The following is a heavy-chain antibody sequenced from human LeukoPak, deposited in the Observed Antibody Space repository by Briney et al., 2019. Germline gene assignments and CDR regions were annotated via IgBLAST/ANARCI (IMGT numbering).Heavy chain of an antibody. J-gene: IGHJ4*02. V-gene: IGHV3-21*01. Sequence: GGSLRLSCAASGFTFSSYSMNWVRQAPGKGLEWVSSISSSSSYIYYADSVKGRFTISRDNAKNSLYLQMNSLRAEDTAVYYCARESYYDSSGRVTWDYWGQGTLVTVSS. CDR2: ISSSSSYI. D-gene: IGHD3-22*01. CDR1: GFTFSSYS. CDR3: ARESYYDSSGRVTWDY.